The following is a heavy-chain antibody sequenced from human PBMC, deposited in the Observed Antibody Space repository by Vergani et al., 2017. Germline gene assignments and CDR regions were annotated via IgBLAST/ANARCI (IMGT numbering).Heavy chain of an antibody. CDR3: ARDKYYDGSGYLDAFDI. Sequence: EVQLVESGGGLVKPGGSLRLTCAASGFTFSSYSMNWVRQAPGKGLEWVSYNSSSSSTIYYADSVKGRFTISRDNAKNSLYLQMNSLRAEDTAVYYCARDKYYDGSGYLDAFDIWGQGTMVTVSS. CDR2: NSSSSSTI. J-gene: IGHJ3*02. V-gene: IGHV3-48*01. CDR1: GFTFSSYS. D-gene: IGHD3-22*01.